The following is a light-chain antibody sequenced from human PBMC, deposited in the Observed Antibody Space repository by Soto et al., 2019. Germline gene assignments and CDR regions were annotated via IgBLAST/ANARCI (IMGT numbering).Light chain of an antibody. J-gene: IGKJ4*01. V-gene: IGKV3-20*01. CDR2: GAS. CDR1: QSLSSSN. CDR3: QQFSSYPLT. Sequence: EIALTQSPGTLSLSPGERATLSCRASQSLSSSNLAWYQQKPGQAPRLLIYGASTRATGIPARFSGSGSGTDFTLTISRLEPEDFAVYYCQQFSSYPLTFGGGTKVDIK.